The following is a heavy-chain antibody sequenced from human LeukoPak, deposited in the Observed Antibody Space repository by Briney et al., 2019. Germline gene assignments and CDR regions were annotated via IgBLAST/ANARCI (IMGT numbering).Heavy chain of an antibody. CDR1: GFTFSSYG. D-gene: IGHD3-3*01. Sequence: PGGSLRLSCAASGFTFSSYGMHWVRQAPGKGLERVAVIWYDGSNKYYADSVKGRFTISRDNSKNTLYLQMNSLRAEDTAVYYCARDPGYYDFWRGKLPYYFDYWGQGTLVTVSS. CDR2: IWYDGSNK. CDR3: ARDPGYYDFWRGKLPYYFDY. J-gene: IGHJ4*02. V-gene: IGHV3-33*01.